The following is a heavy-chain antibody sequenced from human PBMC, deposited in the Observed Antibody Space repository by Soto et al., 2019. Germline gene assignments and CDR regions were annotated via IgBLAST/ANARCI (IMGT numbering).Heavy chain of an antibody. V-gene: IGHV1-46*03. CDR2: IDPSSGSA. D-gene: IGHD1-1*01. CDR1: GYTFTTYY. CDR3: PRGNDLPYSYYGLDV. Sequence: ASVEVSCKASGYTFTTYYIHWVRQAPGQGLEWMGIIDPSSGSAGYAQRFQVSVTMTRDTPTSTFYMELSSLRSEDTAVYYCPRGNDLPYSYYGLDVWGQGTTVTVSS. J-gene: IGHJ6*02.